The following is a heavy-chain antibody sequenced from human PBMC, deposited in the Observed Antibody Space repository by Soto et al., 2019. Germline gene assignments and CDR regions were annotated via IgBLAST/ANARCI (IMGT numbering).Heavy chain of an antibody. D-gene: IGHD6-19*01. CDR3: ARRGKGSGWLRGPHYFDS. V-gene: IGHV4-39*01. Sequence: SETLSLTCTVCVGSISSGSYYWGWIRQPPGKGLEWIGSIYYSGSTYYNPSLKSRVTISVDTSKNQFSLKLSSVTAADTAVYYCARRGKGSGWLRGPHYFDSWGQGPLVTVSS. J-gene: IGHJ4*02. CDR2: IYYSGST. CDR1: VGSISSGSYY.